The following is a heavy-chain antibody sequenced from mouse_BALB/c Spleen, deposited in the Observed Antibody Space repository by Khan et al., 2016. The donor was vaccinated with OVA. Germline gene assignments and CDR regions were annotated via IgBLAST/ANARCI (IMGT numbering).Heavy chain of an antibody. Sequence: VQLQQPGPELVEPGASVKMSCKASGYTFTNYVMHWVKQKPGQGLEWIGYINPYNAGTRYNEKFKGKATLTSDISSTTAYMELSSLTSEDSAVYFCAREASSWDFSFPYWCQGTLVTVSA. CDR3: AREASSWDFSFPY. J-gene: IGHJ3*01. CDR2: INPYNAGT. CDR1: GYTFTNYV. V-gene: IGHV1S136*01. D-gene: IGHD4-1*01.